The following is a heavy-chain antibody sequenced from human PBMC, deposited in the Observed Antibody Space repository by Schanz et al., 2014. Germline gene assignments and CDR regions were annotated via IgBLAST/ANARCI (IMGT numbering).Heavy chain of an antibody. Sequence: EVQLVESGGGLVQPGGSLRLSCAASGFTVSSKYMNWVRQAPGKGPEWVSVIFGGGSTYYADSVKGRFTISRDNSKNTLYLQMNSLRAEDTAVYYCARDRQQLVGRIGYYYGMDVWGQGTTVTVSS. CDR1: GFTVSSKY. CDR3: ARDRQQLVGRIGYYYGMDV. CDR2: IFGGGST. J-gene: IGHJ6*02. D-gene: IGHD6-13*01. V-gene: IGHV3-66*01.